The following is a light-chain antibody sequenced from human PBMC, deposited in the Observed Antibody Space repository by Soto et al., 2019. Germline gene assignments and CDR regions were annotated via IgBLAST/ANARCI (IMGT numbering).Light chain of an antibody. CDR1: HGLLHSNGYNY. CDR2: LGS. CDR3: MQPLQSWT. Sequence: DIVMTQSPLSLPVTPVEPSSISCRSSHGLLHSNGYNYLDWYLQKPGQSPQLLIYLGSNRASGVPDRFSGSGSGTDFTLKISRVEAEDVGVYYCMQPLQSWTFGQGTKVDI. J-gene: IGKJ1*01. V-gene: IGKV2-28*01.